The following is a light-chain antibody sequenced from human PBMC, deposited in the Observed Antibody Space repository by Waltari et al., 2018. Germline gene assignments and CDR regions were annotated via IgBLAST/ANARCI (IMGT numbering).Light chain of an antibody. V-gene: IGLV3-27*01. J-gene: IGLJ2*01. CDR3: FTVDDNSLRL. CDR2: RDS. Sequence: SYELTQPSSVSVSPGQTARITCSGDVLGKKCIRWFQQKPGQAPVLLIFRDSERPSGIPERFSGSSSGTTVTLTISGAQVEDEAAYYCFTVDDNSLRLFGGGTKLTVL. CDR1: VLGKKC.